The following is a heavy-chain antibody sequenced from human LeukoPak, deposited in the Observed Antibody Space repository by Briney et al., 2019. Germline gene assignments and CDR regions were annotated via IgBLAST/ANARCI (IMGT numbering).Heavy chain of an antibody. CDR1: GGSISSSSYY. CDR3: ARHGGRITIFGVVYDAFDI. CDR2: IYYSGST. V-gene: IGHV4-39*01. J-gene: IGHJ3*02. D-gene: IGHD3-3*01. Sequence: PETLSLTCTVSGGSISSSSYYWGWIRQPPGKGLEWIGSIYYSGSTYYNPSLKSRVTISVDTSKNQSSLKLSSVTAADTAVYYCARHGGRITIFGVVYDAFDIWGQGTMVTVSS.